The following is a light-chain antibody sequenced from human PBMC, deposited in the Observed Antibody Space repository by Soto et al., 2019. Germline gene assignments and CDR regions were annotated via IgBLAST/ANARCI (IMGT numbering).Light chain of an antibody. Sequence: EIGLTQSPGTLSLAPGERATLSCRASQSVSSSYLGWYQQKPGQAPRLLIHGASSRATGIPDRFSGSGSGTDFTLTISRLESEGFAVYYCQQYGGSPRTFGQGTKLEIK. CDR3: QQYGGSPRT. CDR2: GAS. CDR1: QSVSSSY. V-gene: IGKV3-20*01. J-gene: IGKJ2*01.